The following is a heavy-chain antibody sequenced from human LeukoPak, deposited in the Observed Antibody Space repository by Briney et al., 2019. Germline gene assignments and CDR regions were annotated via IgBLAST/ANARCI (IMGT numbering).Heavy chain of an antibody. CDR2: ISGSGGST. CDR3: ARVSRKYYDILTGLPGWFDP. D-gene: IGHD3-9*01. V-gene: IGHV3-23*01. CDR1: GFTFSDYY. J-gene: IGHJ5*02. Sequence: GGSLRLSCAASGFTFSDYYMSWIRQAPGKGLEWVSAISGSGGSTYYADSVKGRFTISRDNSKNTLYLQMNSLRAEDTAVYYCARVSRKYYDILTGLPGWFDPWGQGTLVTVSS.